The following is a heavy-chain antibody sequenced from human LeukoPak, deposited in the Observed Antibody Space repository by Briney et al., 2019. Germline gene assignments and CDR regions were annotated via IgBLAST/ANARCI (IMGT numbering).Heavy chain of an antibody. Sequence: GESLKISCKGSGYSFTSYWIGWVRQMPGKGLEWMGIIYPGDSDTRYSSSFQGQVTISADKSISTAYLQWSSLKSSDTAMYYCARPGIVGATDYYYGMDVWGQGTTVTVSS. CDR3: ARPGIVGATDYYYGMDV. J-gene: IGHJ6*02. D-gene: IGHD1-26*01. V-gene: IGHV5-51*01. CDR1: GYSFTSYW. CDR2: IYPGDSDT.